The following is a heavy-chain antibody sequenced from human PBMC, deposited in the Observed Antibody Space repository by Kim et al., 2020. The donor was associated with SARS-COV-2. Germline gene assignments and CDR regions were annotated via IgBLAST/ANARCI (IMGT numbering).Heavy chain of an antibody. CDR3: ARDPKGWLQGYDAFDI. Sequence: SVKVSCKASGGTFSSYAISWVRQAPGQGLEWMGGIIPIFGTANYAQKFQGRVTITADESTSTAYMELSSLRSEDTAVYYCARDPKGWLQGYDAFDIWGQGTMVTVSS. CDR1: GGTFSSYA. D-gene: IGHD5-12*01. J-gene: IGHJ3*02. CDR2: IIPIFGTA. V-gene: IGHV1-69*13.